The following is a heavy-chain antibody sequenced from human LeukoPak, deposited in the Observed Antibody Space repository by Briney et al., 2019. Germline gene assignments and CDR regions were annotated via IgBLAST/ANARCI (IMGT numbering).Heavy chain of an antibody. D-gene: IGHD3-10*01. CDR1: GFTFSSYA. Sequence: PGGSLRLSCAASGFTFSSYAMHWVRQAPGKGLEWVAVISYDGSNKYYADSVKGRFTISRDNSKNTLYLQMNSLRAEDTAVYYARAPGPAFDIWGQGTMVTVSS. CDR2: ISYDGSNK. CDR3: RAPGPAFDI. J-gene: IGHJ3*02. V-gene: IGHV3-30-3*01.